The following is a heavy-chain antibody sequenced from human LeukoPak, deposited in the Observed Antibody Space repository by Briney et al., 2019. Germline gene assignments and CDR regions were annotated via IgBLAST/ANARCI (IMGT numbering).Heavy chain of an antibody. CDR1: GYSISSGYY. Sequence: SETLSLTCAVSGYSISSGYYWCWIRQPPGKGLEWIGSIYHSGSTYYNPSLKSRVTISVDTSKNQFSLKLSSVTAADTAVYYCASLCSDGSSYLESGWFDPWGQGTLVTVSS. V-gene: IGHV4-38-2*01. CDR2: IYHSGST. J-gene: IGHJ5*02. CDR3: ASLCSDGSSYLESGWFDP. D-gene: IGHD2-15*01.